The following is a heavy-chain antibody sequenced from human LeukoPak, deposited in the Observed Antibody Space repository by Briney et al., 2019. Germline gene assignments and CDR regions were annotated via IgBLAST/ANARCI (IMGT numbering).Heavy chain of an antibody. CDR1: GGSVTYTNYY. CDR2: IYYNGKT. Sequence: KPSETLSLTCTVSGGSVTYTNYYWGWIRQPPGKGLQWIGVIYYNGKTYYNPSLKSRVTVAVDTSKNQFSLKLSSVTAADTAVYYCARFHSSSWERYGMDVWGQGTTVTVSS. V-gene: IGHV4-39*01. J-gene: IGHJ6*02. D-gene: IGHD6-13*01. CDR3: ARFHSSSWERYGMDV.